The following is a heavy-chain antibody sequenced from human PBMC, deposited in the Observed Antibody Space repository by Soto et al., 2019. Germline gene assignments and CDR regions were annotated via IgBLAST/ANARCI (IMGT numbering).Heavy chain of an antibody. J-gene: IGHJ4*01. D-gene: IGHD3-10*01. CDR2: IYYSGST. CDR1: GGSISSGDYY. V-gene: IGHV4-30-4*01. CDR3: AREEGSASYGSGSDHFDY. Sequence: SETLSLTCTVSGGSISSGDYYWSWIRQPPGKGLEWIGYIYYSGSTYYNPSLKSQVTISVDTSKNQFSLKMSSVTAADTAVYYWAREEGSASYGSGSDHFDYWGHGTLVTVSS.